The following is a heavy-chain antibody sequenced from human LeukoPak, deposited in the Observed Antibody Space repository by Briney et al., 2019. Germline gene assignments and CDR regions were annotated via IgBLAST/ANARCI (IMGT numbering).Heavy chain of an antibody. CDR1: GFTFSGFW. CDR3: ATLQDYNYYYYMDV. CDR2: IKQDGSKK. V-gene: IGHV3-7*01. Sequence: GGSLRLSCAASGFTFSGFWMSWVRQSPGKGLEWVANIKQDGSKKEYVDSVKGRFTISRDDAKSTLFLQMNSLRAEDTAVYYCATLQDYNYYYYMDVWGKGTTVTVSS. J-gene: IGHJ6*03.